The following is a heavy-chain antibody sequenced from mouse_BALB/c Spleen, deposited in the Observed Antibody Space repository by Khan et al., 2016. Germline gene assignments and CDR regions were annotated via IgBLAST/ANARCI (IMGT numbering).Heavy chain of an antibody. V-gene: IGHV14-3*02. CDR2: IDPANGNT. J-gene: IGHJ2*01. Sequence: VQLQQSGAELVKPGASVKLSCTASGFNIKDNYIHWVKQRPEQGLEWIGRIDPANGNTKYDPKFQGKATITADTSSNTAYLQLSSLTSEDTAVYYCASLDYWGQGTIFTVSS. CDR1: GFNIKDNY. CDR3: ASLDY.